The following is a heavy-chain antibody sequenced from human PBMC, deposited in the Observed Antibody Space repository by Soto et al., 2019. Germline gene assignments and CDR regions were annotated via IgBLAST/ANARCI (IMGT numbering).Heavy chain of an antibody. D-gene: IGHD6-19*01. CDR2: ISYDGSNK. V-gene: IGHV3-30*18. CDR3: AKSGIAVAGGY. Sequence: QVQLVESGGGVVQPGRSLRLSCAASGFTFSSYGMHWVRQAPGKGLEWVAVISYDGSNKYYADSVKGRFTISRDNSKNTLYLQMNSLRAEDTAVYYCAKSGIAVAGGYWGQGTLVTVSS. J-gene: IGHJ4*02. CDR1: GFTFSSYG.